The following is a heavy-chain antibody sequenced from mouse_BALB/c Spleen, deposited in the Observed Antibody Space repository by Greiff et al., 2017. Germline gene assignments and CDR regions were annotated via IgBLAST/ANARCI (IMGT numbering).Heavy chain of an antibody. J-gene: IGHJ4*01. CDR1: GYTFTSYW. CDR3: ARLLRLYYAMDY. V-gene: IGHV1-7*01. Sequence: VQLQQSGAELAKPGASVKMSCKASGYTFTSYWMHWVKQRPGQGLEWIGYINPSTGYTEYNQKFKDKATLTADKSSSTAYMQLSSLTSEDSAVYYCARLLRLYYAMDYWGQGTSVTVSS. CDR2: INPSTGYT. D-gene: IGHD1-2*01.